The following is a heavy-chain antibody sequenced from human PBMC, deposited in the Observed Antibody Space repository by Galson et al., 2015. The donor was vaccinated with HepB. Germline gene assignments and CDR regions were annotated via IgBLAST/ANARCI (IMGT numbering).Heavy chain of an antibody. Sequence: SVKVSCKASGYTFTSYAMHWVRQAPGQRLEWMGWINAGNGNTKYSQKFQGRVTITRDTSASTAYMELSGLRSEDTAVYYCARDQMGRHYDSSGYYQSYWYFDLWGRGTLVTVSS. CDR2: INAGNGNT. CDR1: GYTFTSYA. D-gene: IGHD3-22*01. V-gene: IGHV1-3*01. J-gene: IGHJ2*01. CDR3: ARDQMGRHYDSSGYYQSYWYFDL.